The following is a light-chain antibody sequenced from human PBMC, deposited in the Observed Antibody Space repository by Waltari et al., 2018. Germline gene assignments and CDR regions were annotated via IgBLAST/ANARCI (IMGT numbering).Light chain of an antibody. V-gene: IGKV1-9*01. J-gene: IGKJ4*01. Sequence: IQLTQSPSSLSASVGDRVTITCRASQGMSSYLAWYQQKPGKAPKLLIYSASTLQSGVPSRFSCSGSGTDFTLTINSLQPEDFATYYCQQRNSYPLLTFGGGTKVEIK. CDR2: SAS. CDR3: QQRNSYPLLT. CDR1: QGMSSY.